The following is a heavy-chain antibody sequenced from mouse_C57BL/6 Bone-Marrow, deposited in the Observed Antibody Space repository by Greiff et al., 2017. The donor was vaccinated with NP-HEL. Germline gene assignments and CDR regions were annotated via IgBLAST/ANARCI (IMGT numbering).Heavy chain of an antibody. CDR3: TTDNYDGYFDF. V-gene: IGHV14-1*01. D-gene: IGHD2-12*01. J-gene: IGHJ1*03. Sequence: VQLQQSGAELVRPGASVKLSCTASGFNIKDYYMHWVQQRPEQGLEWIGRIDPEDGDTEYAPKFQGKATMTADTSSNTAYLQLSSLTSEDTAVYYCTTDNYDGYFDFWGTGTTVTVSS. CDR2: IDPEDGDT. CDR1: GFNIKDYY.